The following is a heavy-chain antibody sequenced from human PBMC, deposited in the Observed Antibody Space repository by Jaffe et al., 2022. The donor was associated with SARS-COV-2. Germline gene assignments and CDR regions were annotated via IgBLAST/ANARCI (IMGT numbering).Heavy chain of an antibody. Sequence: QVQLVESGGGVVQPGRSLRLSCAASGFTFSSYGMHWVRQAPGKGLEWVAVISYDGSNKYYADSVKGRFTISRDNSKNTLYLQMNSLRAEDTAVYYCAKDRSGYDRKRTGLRNYYYGMDVWGQGTTVTVSS. D-gene: IGHD5-12*01. CDR1: GFTFSSYG. J-gene: IGHJ6*02. CDR2: ISYDGSNK. V-gene: IGHV3-30*18. CDR3: AKDRSGYDRKRTGLRNYYYGMDV.